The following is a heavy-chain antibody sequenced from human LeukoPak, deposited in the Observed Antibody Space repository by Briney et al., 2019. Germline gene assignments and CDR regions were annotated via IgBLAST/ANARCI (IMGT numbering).Heavy chain of an antibody. CDR3: ARLSNTPGTYFDY. CDR1: GYGFTNYW. J-gene: IGHJ4*02. CDR2: IYPSDSDT. V-gene: IGHV5-51*01. Sequence: GESLKISCKGSGYGFTNYWIAWVRQMPGKGLEWMGIIYPSDSDTTYSPSFQGQVTISADKSISTAYLQWSSLKASDTAMYYCARLSNTPGTYFDYWGQGTLVTVSS. D-gene: IGHD2-2*02.